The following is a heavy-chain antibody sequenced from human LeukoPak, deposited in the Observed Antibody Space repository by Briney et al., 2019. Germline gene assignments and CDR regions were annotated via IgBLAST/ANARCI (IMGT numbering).Heavy chain of an antibody. CDR1: GFTVSSNY. CDR3: ITFGGVIEGAFDI. Sequence: GGSLRLSCAASGFTVSSNYMSWVRQAPGKGLEWVSVIYSGGSTYYADSVKGRFTISRDNSKNTLYLQMNSLRAEDTAVYYCITFGGVIEGAFDIWGQGTMVTVSS. D-gene: IGHD3-16*02. CDR2: IYSGGST. V-gene: IGHV3-66*01. J-gene: IGHJ3*02.